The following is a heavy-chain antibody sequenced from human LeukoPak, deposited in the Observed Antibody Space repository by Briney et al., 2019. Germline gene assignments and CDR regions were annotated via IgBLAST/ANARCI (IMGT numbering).Heavy chain of an antibody. Sequence: ASVKVSCKASGYAFTSYDINWVRQATGQGLEWMGWMRPNSGNTGYAQKFQDRVTMTRNTSISTAYMELSSLRSEDTAVYYCARAPFCSSTGCFYWFDPWGQGTLVTVSS. CDR3: ARAPFCSSTGCFYWFDP. V-gene: IGHV1-8*01. CDR2: MRPNSGNT. J-gene: IGHJ5*02. D-gene: IGHD2-2*01. CDR1: GYAFTSYD.